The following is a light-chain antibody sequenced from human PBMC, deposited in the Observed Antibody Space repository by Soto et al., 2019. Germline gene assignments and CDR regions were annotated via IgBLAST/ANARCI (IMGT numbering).Light chain of an antibody. CDR1: SSDVGGYNY. CDR3: SSYTSSSTPYV. Sequence: QSALTQPASVSGSPGQSITNSCTGTSSDVGGYNYVSWYQQHPGKAPKLMIYEVSNRPSGVSNRFSGSKSGNTASLTISGLQAEDEADYYCSSYTSSSTPYVFGTATKLTVL. V-gene: IGLV2-14*01. J-gene: IGLJ1*01. CDR2: EVS.